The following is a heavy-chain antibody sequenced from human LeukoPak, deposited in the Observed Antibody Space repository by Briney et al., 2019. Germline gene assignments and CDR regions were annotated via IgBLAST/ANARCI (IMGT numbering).Heavy chain of an antibody. D-gene: IGHD6-19*01. Sequence: GGSLRLSCAASGLTFSDYHMSWIRQAPGKGLEWVSYISSSSDYTNYADSVKGRFTISRDNAKNSLYLQMNSLRAEDTAVYYCARDPASSGWGLFDYWGQGTLVTVSS. J-gene: IGHJ4*02. CDR2: ISSSSDYT. V-gene: IGHV3-11*06. CDR3: ARDPASSGWGLFDY. CDR1: GLTFSDYH.